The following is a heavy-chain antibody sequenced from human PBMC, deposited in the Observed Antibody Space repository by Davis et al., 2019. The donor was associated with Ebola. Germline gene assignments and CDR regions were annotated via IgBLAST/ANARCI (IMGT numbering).Heavy chain of an antibody. CDR2: MNPNSGNT. CDR3: AREIAVAGTTFDY. CDR1: GYTLTDYY. Sequence: ASVKVSCKASGYTLTDYYVHWVRQATGQGLEWMGWMNPNSGNTGYAQKFQGRVTITRNTSISTAYMELSSLRSDDTAMFYCAREIAVAGTTFDYWGQGALVTVSS. J-gene: IGHJ4*02. V-gene: IGHV1-8*03. D-gene: IGHD6-19*01.